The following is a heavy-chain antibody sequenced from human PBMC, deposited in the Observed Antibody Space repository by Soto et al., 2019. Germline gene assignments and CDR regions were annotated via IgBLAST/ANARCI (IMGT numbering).Heavy chain of an antibody. CDR1: GGSISSYY. J-gene: IGHJ6*02. CDR2: IYYSGST. CDR3: ARDQRGRSSTSCYFSYYYCYGMDV. Sequence: PSETLSLTCTVSGGSISSYYWSWIRQPPGKGLEWIGYIYYSGSTNYNPSLKSRVTISVDTSKNQFSLKLSSVTAADTAVYYCARDQRGRSSTSCYFSYYYCYGMDVWGQGTTVTVSS. V-gene: IGHV4-59*01. D-gene: IGHD2-2*01.